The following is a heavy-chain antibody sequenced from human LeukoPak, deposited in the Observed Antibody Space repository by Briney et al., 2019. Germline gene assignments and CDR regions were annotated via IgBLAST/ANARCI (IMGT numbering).Heavy chain of an antibody. CDR1: GFTFSGYA. J-gene: IGHJ4*02. V-gene: IGHV3-23*01. CDR3: ARDRSRNYSCDY. CDR2: FGTDGNT. D-gene: IGHD2-2*01. Sequence: GGSLRLSCEASGFTFSGYAVSWVRQAPGKGLEWVSGFGTDGNTHYAESVRGRFDISRDTSKTTVYLQMSSLRTEDTAVYYCARDRSRNYSCDYWGQGTLVSVSS.